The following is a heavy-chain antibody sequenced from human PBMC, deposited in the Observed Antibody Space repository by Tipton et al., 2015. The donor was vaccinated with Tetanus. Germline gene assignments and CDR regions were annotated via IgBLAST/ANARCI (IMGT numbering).Heavy chain of an antibody. CDR3: ARGEAYGDYPAMYFFDN. CDR1: GGSVNSGTYY. Sequence: TLSLTCSVSGGSVNSGTYYWSWIRQPPGKGLEWLGDIYYGGATQYNPSLESRVTISMDTSKNQVSLRLTSVTAADTAVYYCARGEAYGDYPAMYFFDNWGQGTLLTVSS. CDR2: IYYGGAT. D-gene: IGHD4-17*01. J-gene: IGHJ4*02. V-gene: IGHV4-61*01.